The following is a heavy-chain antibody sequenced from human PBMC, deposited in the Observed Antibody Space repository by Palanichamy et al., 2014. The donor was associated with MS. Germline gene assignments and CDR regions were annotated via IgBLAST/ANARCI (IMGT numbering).Heavy chain of an antibody. CDR1: GGTFSSYA. CDR2: IIPILGIA. Sequence: QVQLVQSGAEVKEPGSSVKVSCKASGGTFSSYAISWVRQAPGQGLEWMGRIIPILGIANYAQKFQGRVTITADKSTSTAYMELSSLRSEDTAVYYCARGLFRVRGDYYYGMDVWGQGTTVTVSS. V-gene: IGHV1-69*04. J-gene: IGHJ6*02. D-gene: IGHD3-10*01. CDR3: ARGLFRVRGDYYYGMDV.